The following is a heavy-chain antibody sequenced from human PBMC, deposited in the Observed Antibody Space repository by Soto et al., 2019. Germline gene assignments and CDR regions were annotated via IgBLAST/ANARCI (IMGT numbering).Heavy chain of an antibody. D-gene: IGHD3-22*01. CDR2: ISGSGGST. Sequence: GGSLRLSCAASGFSFSTYAMSWVRQAPGKGLEWVSAISGSGGSTYYADSVKGRFTISRDNAKNSLYLQMNSLRAEDTAVYYCARRLHYYDSSGYSGYWGQGTLVTVSS. V-gene: IGHV3-23*01. CDR3: ARRLHYYDSSGYSGY. J-gene: IGHJ4*02. CDR1: GFSFSTYA.